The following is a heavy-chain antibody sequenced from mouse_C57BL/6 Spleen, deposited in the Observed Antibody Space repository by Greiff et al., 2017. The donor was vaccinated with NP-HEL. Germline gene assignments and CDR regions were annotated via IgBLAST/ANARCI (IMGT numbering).Heavy chain of an antibody. CDR3: ARWRYYGSSPYWYFDV. V-gene: IGHV1-69*01. D-gene: IGHD1-1*01. Sequence: PGQGLEWIGEIDPSDSYTNYNQKFKGKSTLTVDKSSSTAYMQLSSLTSEDSAVYYCARWRYYGSSPYWYFDVWGTGTTVTVSS. CDR2: IDPSDSYT. J-gene: IGHJ1*03.